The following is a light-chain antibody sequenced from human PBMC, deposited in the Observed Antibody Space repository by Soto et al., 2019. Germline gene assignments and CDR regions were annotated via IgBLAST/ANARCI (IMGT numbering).Light chain of an antibody. CDR3: QQDNSYSPT. Sequence: DIQMTQSPSTLSASVGDRVTITCRASQSISVWLAWYQQKAGKAPNLLIYKASRLESGVPSRFSGSGSESEFTLTISGLQPGDSATYDCQQDNSYSPTFGQGTKVEVK. CDR1: QSISVW. V-gene: IGKV1-5*03. J-gene: IGKJ1*01. CDR2: KAS.